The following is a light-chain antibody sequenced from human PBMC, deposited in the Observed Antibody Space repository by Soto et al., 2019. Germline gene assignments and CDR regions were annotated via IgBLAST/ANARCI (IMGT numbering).Light chain of an antibody. Sequence: DIQMTQSPSSLSASVGDRVTITCQASQGINNYLNWYQQKPGKAPKLLIYDSSNLETGVPSRFSESGSETDFTFTISSLQPDDVATYYCKHYDHLPLSFGGGTKVEI. CDR3: KHYDHLPLS. CDR2: DSS. CDR1: QGINNY. J-gene: IGKJ4*01. V-gene: IGKV1-33*01.